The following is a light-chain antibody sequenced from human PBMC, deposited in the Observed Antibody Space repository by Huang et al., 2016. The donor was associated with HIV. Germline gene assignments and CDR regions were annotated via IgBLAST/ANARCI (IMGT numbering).Light chain of an antibody. V-gene: IGKV1-39*01. J-gene: IGKJ5*01. CDR1: QSISSY. CDR3: QQTYSSLPT. Sequence: DIQMTQSPSSLSASVGDTVTITCRASQSISSYLNWYQQRPGKAPNLLIYAASTLQSGVPAMFSGSGSGTDFTLTISSLHPEDLATYYCQQTYSSLPTFGQGTRLE. CDR2: AAS.